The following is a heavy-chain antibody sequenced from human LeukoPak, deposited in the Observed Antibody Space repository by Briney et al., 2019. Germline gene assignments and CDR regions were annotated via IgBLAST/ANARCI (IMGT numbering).Heavy chain of an antibody. D-gene: IGHD6-13*01. J-gene: IGHJ6*02. CDR1: GGSISSSSYY. CDR3: ARQGSSWFPQNYGMDV. V-gene: IGHV4-39*01. CDR2: IYYSGST. Sequence: PSETLSLTCTVSGGSISSSSYYWGWIRQPPGKGLEWIGSIYYSGSTYYNPSLKSRVTISVDTSKNQFSLKLSSVTAADTAVYYCARQGSSWFPQNYGMDVWGQGTTVTVSS.